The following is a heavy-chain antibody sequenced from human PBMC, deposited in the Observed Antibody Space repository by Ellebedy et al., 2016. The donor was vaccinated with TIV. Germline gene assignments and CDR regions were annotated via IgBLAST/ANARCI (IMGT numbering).Heavy chain of an antibody. CDR3: AKEEGYCVRSSCLLHPDY. V-gene: IGHV3-30*04. J-gene: IGHJ4*02. D-gene: IGHD2-2*01. Sequence: PGGSLRLSCAASGFTFSSYAMHWVRQAPGKGLEWVAVISFDGSDKHYADSVKGRFTISRDNSKNTLFLQMNSLRPEDTAIYYCAKEEGYCVRSSCLLHPDYWGQGTLVTVSS. CDR1: GFTFSSYA. CDR2: ISFDGSDK.